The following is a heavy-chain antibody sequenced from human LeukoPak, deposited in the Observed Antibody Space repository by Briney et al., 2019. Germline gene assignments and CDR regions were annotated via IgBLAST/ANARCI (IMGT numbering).Heavy chain of an antibody. CDR1: GFTVSNNY. CDR2: IYSGDTT. D-gene: IGHD5-18*01. J-gene: IGHJ4*02. V-gene: IGHV3-53*05. Sequence: GGSLRLSCAASGFTVSNNYMSWVRQAPGKGLEWVSVIYSGDTTYYADSVKGRFTISRDNSRSTLYLQMNSLRAEDTAVYYCARAPPSGYSYGAFDCWGQGTLVTVSS. CDR3: ARAPPSGYSYGAFDC.